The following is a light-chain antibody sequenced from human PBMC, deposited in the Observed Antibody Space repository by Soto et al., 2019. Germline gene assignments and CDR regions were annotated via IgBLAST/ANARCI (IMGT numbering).Light chain of an antibody. V-gene: IGKV3-11*01. Sequence: EIVLTQSPATLSLSPGERATLSCRASQSVGSYLAWYQQKPGQAPRLLIYAASNRATGIPARFSGSGSGTDFTLTISSLEPEDFATYYCQQLNAYPLTFGGGTRVEIK. J-gene: IGKJ4*01. CDR3: QQLNAYPLT. CDR1: QSVGSY. CDR2: AAS.